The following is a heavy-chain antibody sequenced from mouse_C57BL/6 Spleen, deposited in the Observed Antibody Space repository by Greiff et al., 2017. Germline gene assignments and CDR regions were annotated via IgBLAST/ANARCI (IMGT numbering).Heavy chain of an antibody. CDR3: ASGDSSGSFAY. CDR1: GFSLTSYG. D-gene: IGHD3-2*02. Sequence: VKLMESGPGLVAPSQSLSITCTVSGFSLTSYGVDWVRQSPGKGLEWLGVIWGVGSTNYNSALKSRLSISKDNSKSQVFLKMNSLQTDDTAMYYCASGDSSGSFAYWGQGTLVTVSA. CDR2: IWGVGST. J-gene: IGHJ3*01. V-gene: IGHV2-6*01.